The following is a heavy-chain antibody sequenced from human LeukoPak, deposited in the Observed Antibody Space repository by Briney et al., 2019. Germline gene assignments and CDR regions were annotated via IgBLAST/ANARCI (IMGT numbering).Heavy chain of an antibody. J-gene: IGHJ4*02. Sequence: GGSLRLSCAASGFTFDDYTMHWVRQAPGKGLEWVSLISWDGGSTYYADSVKGRFTISRDNSKNSLYLQMNSLRTEDTALYYCAKDIRPQYSYGYWGGFDYWGQGTLVTVSS. CDR2: ISWDGGST. V-gene: IGHV3-43*01. D-gene: IGHD5-18*01. CDR1: GFTFDDYT. CDR3: AKDIRPQYSYGYWGGFDY.